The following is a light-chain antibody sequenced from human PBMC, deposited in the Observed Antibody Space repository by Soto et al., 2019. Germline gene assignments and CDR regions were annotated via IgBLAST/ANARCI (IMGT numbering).Light chain of an antibody. CDR2: KTS. CDR3: QQYRGYSWT. Sequence: DIQMTQSPSTLSASVGDRVTITCRASQSVTSWLAWYQQKPGKAPNLLIYKTSNIEYGVSSRFSGSGYGTEFTLTISSLQPDDFATYYCQQYRGYSWTFGQGTKVEIK. J-gene: IGKJ1*01. V-gene: IGKV1-5*03. CDR1: QSVTSW.